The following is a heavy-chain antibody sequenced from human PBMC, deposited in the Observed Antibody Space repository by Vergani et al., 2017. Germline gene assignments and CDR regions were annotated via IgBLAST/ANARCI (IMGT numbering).Heavy chain of an antibody. Sequence: QVQLVQSGSELKKPGASVKVSCKASGYTFTSYAMNWVRQAPGQGLEWMGWINTNTGNPTYAQAFTGRFVFSLDTSVSTAYLQISSLKAEDTAVYYCARDVLLWFGESSDAFDIWGQGTMVTVSS. J-gene: IGHJ3*02. CDR2: INTNTGNP. D-gene: IGHD3-10*01. CDR3: ARDVLLWFGESSDAFDI. V-gene: IGHV7-4-1*02. CDR1: GYTFTSYA.